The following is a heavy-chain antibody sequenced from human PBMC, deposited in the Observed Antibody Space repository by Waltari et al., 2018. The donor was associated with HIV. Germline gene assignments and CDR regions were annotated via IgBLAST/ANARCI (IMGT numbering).Heavy chain of an antibody. CDR3: ASAGGGGSCYSCGWFDP. J-gene: IGHJ5*02. CDR2: SVASCDTA. CDR1: GGTFSSYA. D-gene: IGHD2-15*01. V-gene: IGHV1-69*13. Sequence: QVQLVQSGAEVKKPGSSVKVSCKASGGTFSSYAISWVRQAPGQGPGWMGGSVASCDTANDEQNFRGRVTSTADEATRSAYMERSSLRSEDTAVYYCASAGGGGSCYSCGWFDPWGQGTLVTVSS.